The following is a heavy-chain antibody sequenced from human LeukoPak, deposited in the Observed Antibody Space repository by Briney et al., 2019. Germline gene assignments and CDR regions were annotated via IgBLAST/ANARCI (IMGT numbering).Heavy chain of an antibody. CDR2: IGTTDGST. CDR1: GFTFSSYD. V-gene: IGHV3-23*01. D-gene: IGHD2/OR15-2a*01. Sequence: GGSLRLSCAASGFTFSSYDMSWVRQAPEKGLEWVSHIGTTDGSTFYADSVKGRFTISRDNSKNTLYLQMNSLRAEDTAVYFCARKHLQTPFVFLDVWGQGTTVTVSS. J-gene: IGHJ6*02. CDR3: ARKHLQTPFVFLDV.